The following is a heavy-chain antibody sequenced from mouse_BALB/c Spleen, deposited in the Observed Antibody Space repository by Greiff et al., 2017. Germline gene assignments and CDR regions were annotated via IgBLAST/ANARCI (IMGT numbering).Heavy chain of an antibody. CDR3: TREYYYGSSPAWFAY. D-gene: IGHD1-1*01. CDR1: GYTFTDYE. Sequence: QVQLKESGAELVRPGASVTLSCKASGYTFTDYEMHWVKQTPVHGLEWIGAIDPETGGTAYNQKFKGKATLTADKSSSTAYMELRSLTSEDSAVYYCTREYYYGSSPAWFAYWGQGTLVTVSA. J-gene: IGHJ3*01. CDR2: IDPETGGT. V-gene: IGHV1-15*01.